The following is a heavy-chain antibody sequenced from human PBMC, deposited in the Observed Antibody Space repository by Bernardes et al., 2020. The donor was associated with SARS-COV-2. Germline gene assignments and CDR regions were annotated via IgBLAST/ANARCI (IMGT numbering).Heavy chain of an antibody. D-gene: IGHD3-22*01. CDR1: GFIFADYT. CDR2: ISWTGDKI. CDR3: AKHMAARQPDRTGHGDYSALDV. J-gene: IGHJ6*02. Sequence: SLRLSSPPSGFIFADYTIHWVRQGPGKGLEWVSSISWTGDKIPHVDSVKGRFRISRDNAKNSLSLQINSLKVEDTAVYYCAKHMAARQPDRTGHGDYSALDVWGQGTAVTVSS. V-gene: IGHV3-9*01.